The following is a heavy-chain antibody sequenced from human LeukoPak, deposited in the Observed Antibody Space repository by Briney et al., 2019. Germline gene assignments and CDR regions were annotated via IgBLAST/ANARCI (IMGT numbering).Heavy chain of an antibody. D-gene: IGHD6-19*01. J-gene: IGHJ4*02. Sequence: SETLSLTCAVYGGSFSGYYWSWIRQPPGKGLEWIGEINHSGSTNYNPSLKSRVTISVDTSKNQFSLKLNSVTAADTAVYYCATSFRSGWGFDSWGQGILVAVSS. CDR2: INHSGST. CDR3: ATSFRSGWGFDS. V-gene: IGHV4-34*01. CDR1: GGSFSGYY.